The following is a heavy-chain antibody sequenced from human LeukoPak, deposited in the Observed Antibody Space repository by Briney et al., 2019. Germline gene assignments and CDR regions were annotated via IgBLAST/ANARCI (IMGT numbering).Heavy chain of an antibody. CDR3: ARVGRPYDY. J-gene: IGHJ4*02. CDR2: LNEDGSET. V-gene: IGHV3-7*05. CDR1: GFTFSTYW. Sequence: GGSLRLSCAASGFTFSTYWMVWVRQAPGRGLEDVASLNEDGSETYYVDSVKARFIISRDNAKNAQYLQMNSLRAEDTAVYYCARVGRPYDYWGQGTLVTVSS.